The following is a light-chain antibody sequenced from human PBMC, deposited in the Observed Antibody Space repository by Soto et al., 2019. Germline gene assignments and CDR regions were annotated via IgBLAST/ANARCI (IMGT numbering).Light chain of an antibody. J-gene: IGKJ4*01. CDR3: QQYNNWPPVLT. CDR1: QSVSSN. V-gene: IGKV3-15*01. CDR2: GAS. Sequence: EIVMTQSPATLSVSPVERATLSCRASQSVSSNLAWYQQKPGQAPRLLIYGASTRATGIPARFSGSGSGTEFTLTISSLQSEDFAIYYCQQYNNWPPVLTFGGGTKVDIK.